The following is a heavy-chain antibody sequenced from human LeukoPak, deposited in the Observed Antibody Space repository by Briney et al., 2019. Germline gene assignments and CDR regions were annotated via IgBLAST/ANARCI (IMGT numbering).Heavy chain of an antibody. Sequence: PGGSLRLSCAASGFTFSAYGMHWVRQAPGKGLEWVAIISYDGNNKFSADSVKGRFTVSRDNSKNTLYLQMNSLRAEDTAVYYCAKDLGDYYDSSPTRDWFDPWGQGTLVTVSS. CDR2: ISYDGNNK. V-gene: IGHV3-30*18. CDR1: GFTFSAYG. CDR3: AKDLGDYYDSSPTRDWFDP. D-gene: IGHD3-22*01. J-gene: IGHJ5*02.